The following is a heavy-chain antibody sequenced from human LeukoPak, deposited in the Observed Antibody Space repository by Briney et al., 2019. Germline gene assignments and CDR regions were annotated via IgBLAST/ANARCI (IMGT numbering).Heavy chain of an antibody. CDR2: INHSGST. CDR1: GESSRGYY. CDR3: AKSNGYGLIGI. V-gene: IGHV4-34*01. D-gene: IGHD3-10*01. Sequence: PSETLSLTCILYGESSRGYYWSWIRQPPGKGLEWIGEINHSGSTNYNPSLKSRVTISLDTSRNQFSLKLNSVTAADTAVYYCAKSNGYGLIGIWGEGTVVSVSS. J-gene: IGHJ3*02.